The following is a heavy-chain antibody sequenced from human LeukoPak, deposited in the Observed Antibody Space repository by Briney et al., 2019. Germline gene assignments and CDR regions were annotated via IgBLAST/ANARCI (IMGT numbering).Heavy chain of an antibody. V-gene: IGHV3-7*03. CDR2: IDRDGRVQ. CDR1: GFTTHYW. CDR3: AKGGYYFDY. Sequence: GGSLRLSCTASGFTTHYWLNWVRQSPGKGLEWVANIDRDGRVQHYVDSVEGRFTISRDSAKNSLDLQMHSLRAEDTAVYYCAKGGYYFDYWGQGTLVTVSS. J-gene: IGHJ4*02.